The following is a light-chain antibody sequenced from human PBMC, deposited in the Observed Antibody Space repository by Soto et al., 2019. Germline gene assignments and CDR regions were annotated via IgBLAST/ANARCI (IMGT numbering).Light chain of an antibody. J-gene: IGKJ2*01. CDR3: QQYGHSPPYT. V-gene: IGKV3-20*01. Sequence: EIVLTQSPGTLSLSPGERATLSCRASQSVSSSYLAWYQQKPGQAPRLLLYGASRRATGIPDRFSGSGSGTDFTLTISRLEPEDFAVYYCQQYGHSPPYTFGQGTKLEI. CDR1: QSVSSSY. CDR2: GAS.